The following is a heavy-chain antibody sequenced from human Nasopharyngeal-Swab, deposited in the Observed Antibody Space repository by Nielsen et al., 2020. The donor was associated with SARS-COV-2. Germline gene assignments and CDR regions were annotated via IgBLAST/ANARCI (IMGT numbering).Heavy chain of an antibody. D-gene: IGHD6-19*01. CDR2: IKSKTDGGTT. V-gene: IGHV3-15*01. CDR3: TTGRPGIAVAGTDY. J-gene: IGHJ4*02. Sequence: VRQAPGKGLEWVGRIKSKTDGGTTDYAAPVKGGFTISRDDSKNTLYLQMNSLKTEDTAVYYCTTGRPGIAVAGTDYWGQGTLVTVSS.